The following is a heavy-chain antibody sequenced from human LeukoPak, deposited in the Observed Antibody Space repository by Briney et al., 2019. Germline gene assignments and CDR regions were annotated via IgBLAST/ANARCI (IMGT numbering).Heavy chain of an antibody. D-gene: IGHD6-25*01. CDR2: ISAYNGNT. CDR1: GYTFTSYG. J-gene: IGHJ6*02. V-gene: IGHV1-18*01. Sequence: ASVKVSCKASGYTFTSYGISRVRQAPGQGLEWMGWISAYNGNTNYAQKLQGRVTMTTDTSTSTAYMELRSLRSDGTAVYYCARGRSGPSTPDYGMDVWGQGTTVTVSS. CDR3: ARGRSGPSTPDYGMDV.